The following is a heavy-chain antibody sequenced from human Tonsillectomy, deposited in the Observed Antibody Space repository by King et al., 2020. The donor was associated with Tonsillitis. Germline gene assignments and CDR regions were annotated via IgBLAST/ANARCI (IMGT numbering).Heavy chain of an antibody. J-gene: IGHJ4*02. CDR2: IKQDGSEK. CDR1: GFSFSRFW. CDR3: ARGGLLKDYFDY. Sequence: VQLVESGGGLVQPGGSLRLSCTASGFSFSRFWMSWVRQAPGKGLEWVANIKQDGSEKYYVDSVKGRFTISRDNAKNSLYLQMNSLRAEDTAVYYCARGGLLKDYFDYWGQGTLVT. V-gene: IGHV3-7*01. D-gene: IGHD1-26*01.